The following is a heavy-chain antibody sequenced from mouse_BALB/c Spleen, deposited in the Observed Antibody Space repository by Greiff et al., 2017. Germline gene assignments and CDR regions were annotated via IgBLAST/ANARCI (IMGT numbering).Heavy chain of an antibody. Sequence: QVQLKQSGAELVRPGSSVKISCKASGYAFSSYWMNWVKQRPGQGLEWIGQIYPGDGDTNYNGKFKGKATLTADKSSSTAYMQLSSLTSEDSAVYFCARKGTTVPFDYWGQGTTLTVSS. CDR1: GYAFSSYW. D-gene: IGHD1-1*01. J-gene: IGHJ2*01. V-gene: IGHV1-80*01. CDR3: ARKGTTVPFDY. CDR2: IYPGDGDT.